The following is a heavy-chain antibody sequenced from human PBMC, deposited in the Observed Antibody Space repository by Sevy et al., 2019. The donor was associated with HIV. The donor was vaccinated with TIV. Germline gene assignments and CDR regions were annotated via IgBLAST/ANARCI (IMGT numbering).Heavy chain of an antibody. CDR1: GFTFSSYG. CDR3: ATAPRTWGFGDQYYFDY. Sequence: QLGGSLRLSCAASGFTFSSYGMHWVRQAPGKGLEWVAVIWYDGSNKYYADSVKGRFTISRDNSKNTLYLQMNSLRAEDTAVYYCATAPRTWGFGDQYYFDYWGQGTLVTVSS. V-gene: IGHV3-33*01. J-gene: IGHJ4*02. CDR2: IWYDGSNK. D-gene: IGHD3-10*01.